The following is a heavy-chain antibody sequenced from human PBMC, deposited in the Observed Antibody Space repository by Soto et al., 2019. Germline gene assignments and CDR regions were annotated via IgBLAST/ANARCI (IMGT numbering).Heavy chain of an antibody. CDR1: GGSISSGGYY. D-gene: IGHD3-10*01. CDR2: IYYSGST. Sequence: QVQLQESGPGLVKPSQTLSLTCTVSGGSISSGGYYWSWIRQHPGKGLEWIGYIYYSGSTYYNPSLKSRVTISEDTSKNQFSLKLSSVTAADTAVYYCAREIQSMVRGPFDPWGQGTLVTVSS. CDR3: AREIQSMVRGPFDP. V-gene: IGHV4-31*03. J-gene: IGHJ5*02.